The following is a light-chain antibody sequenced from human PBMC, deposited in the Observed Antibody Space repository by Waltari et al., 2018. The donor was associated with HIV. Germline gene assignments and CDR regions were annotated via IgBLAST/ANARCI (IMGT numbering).Light chain of an antibody. Sequence: DIQMTQSPSTLSASVGDRVTITCRASQSISSWLAWYQQKPGKAPKLLIQKASSLESGVPSRFSGSGSGTKFTLTISSLQPDDFATYYCQQYNSYLYTFGQGTKLEIK. V-gene: IGKV1-5*03. CDR2: KAS. CDR3: QQYNSYLYT. J-gene: IGKJ2*01. CDR1: QSISSW.